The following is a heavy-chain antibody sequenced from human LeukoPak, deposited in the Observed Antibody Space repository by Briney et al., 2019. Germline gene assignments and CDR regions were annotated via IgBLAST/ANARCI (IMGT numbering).Heavy chain of an antibody. CDR2: INDNGDTT. CDR3: VKDLSGWYTFDY. CDR1: GFTFSTCA. D-gene: IGHD6-19*01. J-gene: IGHJ4*02. Sequence: PGGSLRLFCSASGFTFSTCAMHWVRQAPEKGLEYVSGINDNGDTTHYGDSVRGRFTISRDDSKNTLHLQTSSLRAEDTALYYCVKDLSGWYTFDYWGQGTLVTVSS. V-gene: IGHV3-64D*09.